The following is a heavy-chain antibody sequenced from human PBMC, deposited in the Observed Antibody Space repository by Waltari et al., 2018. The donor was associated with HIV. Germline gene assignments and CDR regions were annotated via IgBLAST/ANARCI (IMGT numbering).Heavy chain of an antibody. CDR3: ARHMISERGSYDILTGFDY. V-gene: IGHV4-39*01. CDR1: GGSISTSSFY. Sequence: QLQLQESGPGLVTPSETLSLTCSVSGGSISTSSFYLAWIRQAPGKGLEWIGSVYYTGSTFYNPSLGSRLSVSVDTSKKEVSLRLSSVTAADTAVYYCARHMISERGSYDILTGFDYWGQGTLVTVSS. D-gene: IGHD3-9*01. CDR2: VYYTGST. J-gene: IGHJ4*02.